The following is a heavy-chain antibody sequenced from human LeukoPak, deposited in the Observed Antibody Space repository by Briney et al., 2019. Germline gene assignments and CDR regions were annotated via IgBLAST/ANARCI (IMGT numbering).Heavy chain of an antibody. V-gene: IGHV4-61*01. CDR3: ARVLRAASWRSYDY. CDR1: GDSVSNSLYY. D-gene: IGHD5-18*01. J-gene: IGHJ4*02. Sequence: SETLSLTCTVSGDSVSNSLYYWSWIRQPPGKGLEWVGYIYYNGGTNYNPSLKSRVTISIDTSTNQFSLRLNSMTAADTAVYYCARVLRAASWRSYDYWGQGSLVTVSS. CDR2: IYYNGGT.